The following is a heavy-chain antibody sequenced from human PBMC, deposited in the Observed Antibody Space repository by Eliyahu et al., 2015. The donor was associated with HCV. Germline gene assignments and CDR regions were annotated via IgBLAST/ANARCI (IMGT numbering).Heavy chain of an antibody. CDR3: ASNPGGAFDV. Sequence: QPQLHESGPGLVKPSETLSLTCAVSGASVSTSSYYWGWIRQPPGKGLEVAWAFHLSWGGHPNPSLKSRVTISGDTSNNQFSLRLTSVTAADTAVYYCASNPGGAFDVWGQGTMVTVSS. CDR2: HLSWGG. J-gene: IGHJ3*01. CDR1: GASVSTSSYY. V-gene: IGHV4-39*07. D-gene: IGHD1-14*01.